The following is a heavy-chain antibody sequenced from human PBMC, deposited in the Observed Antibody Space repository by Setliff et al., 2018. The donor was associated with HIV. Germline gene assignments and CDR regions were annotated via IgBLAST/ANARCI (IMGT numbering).Heavy chain of an antibody. CDR3: AREGINRDSSSWYSVNWFDP. CDR2: IDPNGGAT. J-gene: IGHJ5*02. D-gene: IGHD6-13*01. V-gene: IGHV1-46*01. Sequence: ASVKVSCKAFGYTFTSYFLHWVRQAPGQGLEWLGIIDPNGGATNNAQKLQGRLTVTTDTSTGTLYMERSNLRYDDTAVYYCAREGINRDSSSWYSVNWFDPWGQGTLVTVSS. CDR1: GYTFTSYF.